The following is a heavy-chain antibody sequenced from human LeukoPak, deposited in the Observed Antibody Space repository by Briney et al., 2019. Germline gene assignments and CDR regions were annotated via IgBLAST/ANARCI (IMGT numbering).Heavy chain of an antibody. Sequence: GGSLRLSCAASGFTFSSYCMHWVRQDPGKGLVWVSRINSDGSTTTYADSVKGRFTISRDNAKNTLYLQMNSLRAEDTAVYYCARDRGYIYGYAFDYWGQGTLVTVSS. D-gene: IGHD5-18*01. V-gene: IGHV3-74*01. J-gene: IGHJ4*02. CDR2: INSDGSTT. CDR1: GFTFSSYC. CDR3: ARDRGYIYGYAFDY.